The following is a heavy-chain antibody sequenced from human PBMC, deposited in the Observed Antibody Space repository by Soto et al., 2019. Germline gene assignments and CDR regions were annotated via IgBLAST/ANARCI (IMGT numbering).Heavy chain of an antibody. CDR3: ARPIGALSTTDFTY. Sequence: GESLKISCKGSGYHFTNYWIGWGLQMPWKGLEWMGFIYPSDSDTRYSPSFQGQVTISADKSISTAYLQWSSLKASDTAMYYCARPIGALSTTDFTYWGQGTLVTVSS. J-gene: IGHJ4*02. V-gene: IGHV5-51*01. D-gene: IGHD3-22*01. CDR1: GYHFTNYW. CDR2: IYPSDSDT.